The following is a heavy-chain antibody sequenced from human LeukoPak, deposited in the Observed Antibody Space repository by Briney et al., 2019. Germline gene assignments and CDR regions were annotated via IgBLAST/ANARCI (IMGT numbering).Heavy chain of an antibody. CDR2: IYYSGRT. CDR1: GGSVSSGTYY. Sequence: SETLSLTCTVSGGSVSSGTYYWGWIRQPPGKGLEWIGSIYYSGRTYYNPSLKSRVTISVDSSKNQLSLRLSSVTAADTAVYYCARSGVSFGSGSYDFQYWGQGTLVTVS. D-gene: IGHD3-10*01. J-gene: IGHJ4*02. V-gene: IGHV4-39*01. CDR3: ARSGVSFGSGSYDFQY.